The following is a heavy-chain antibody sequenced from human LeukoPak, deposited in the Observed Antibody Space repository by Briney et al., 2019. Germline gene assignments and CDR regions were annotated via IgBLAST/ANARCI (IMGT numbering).Heavy chain of an antibody. J-gene: IGHJ6*02. D-gene: IGHD4-17*01. CDR1: GFTFSSYW. V-gene: IGHV3-74*01. CDR2: INSDGSST. CDR3: ARGSGYGDYVSYYYYGMDV. Sequence: GGSLRPSCAASGFTFSSYWMHWVRQAPGKGLVWVSRINSDGSSTSYADSVKGRFTISRDNAKNTLYLQMNSLRAEDTAVYYCARGSGYGDYVSYYYYGMDVWGQGTTVTVSS.